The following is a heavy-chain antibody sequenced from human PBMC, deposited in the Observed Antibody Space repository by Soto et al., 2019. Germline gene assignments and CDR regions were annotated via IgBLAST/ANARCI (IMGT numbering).Heavy chain of an antibody. V-gene: IGHV3-49*03. J-gene: IGHJ6*03. Sequence: GGSLRLSCTASGFTFGDYAMSWFRQAPGKGLEWVGFIRSKAYGGTTEYAASVKGRFTISRDDSKSIAYLQMNSLKTEDTAVYYCHFRGYDILTGDLIGYYMDVWGKGTTVTVSS. CDR3: HFRGYDILTGDLIGYYMDV. D-gene: IGHD3-9*01. CDR2: IRSKAYGGTT. CDR1: GFTFGDYA.